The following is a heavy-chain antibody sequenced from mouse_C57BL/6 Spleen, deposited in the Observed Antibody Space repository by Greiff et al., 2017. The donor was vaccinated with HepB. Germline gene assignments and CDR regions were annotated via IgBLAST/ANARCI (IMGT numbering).Heavy chain of an antibody. CDR1: GFNFKDDY. CDR2: IDPENGDT. V-gene: IGHV14-4*01. CDR3: TTAWFAY. J-gene: IGHJ3*01. Sequence: VQLQQSGAELVRPGASVKLSCTASGFNFKDDYMHWVKQRPEQGLEWIGWIDPENGDTEYASKFQGKATITADTSSNTAYLQLSSLTSEDTAVYYCTTAWFAYWGQGTLVTVSA.